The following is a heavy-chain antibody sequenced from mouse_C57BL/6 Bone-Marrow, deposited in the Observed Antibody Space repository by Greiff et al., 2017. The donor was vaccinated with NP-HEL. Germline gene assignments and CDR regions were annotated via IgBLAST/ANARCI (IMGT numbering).Heavy chain of an antibody. CDR3: ARDYGHWYFDV. Sequence: VQLKESGGGLVKPGGSLKLSCAASGFTFSDYGMHWVRQAPEKGLEWVAYISSGSSTIYYADTVKGRFTISRDNAKNTLFLQMTSLRSEDTAMYYCARDYGHWYFDVWGTGTTVTVSS. CDR2: ISSGSSTI. CDR1: GFTFSDYG. V-gene: IGHV5-17*01. D-gene: IGHD1-1*01. J-gene: IGHJ1*03.